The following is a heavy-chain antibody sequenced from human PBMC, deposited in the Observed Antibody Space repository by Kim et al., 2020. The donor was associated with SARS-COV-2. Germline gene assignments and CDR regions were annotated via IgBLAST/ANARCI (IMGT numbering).Heavy chain of an antibody. CDR2: IVVGSGNT. CDR3: AAVDPHIYDSSGYYYDY. D-gene: IGHD3-22*01. CDR1: GFTFTSSA. Sequence: SVKVSCKASGFTFTSSAVQWVRQARGQRLEWIGWIVVGSGNTNYAQKFQERVTITRDMSTSTAYMELSSLRSEDTAVYYCAAVDPHIYDSSGYYYDYWGQGTLVTVSS. V-gene: IGHV1-58*01. J-gene: IGHJ4*02.